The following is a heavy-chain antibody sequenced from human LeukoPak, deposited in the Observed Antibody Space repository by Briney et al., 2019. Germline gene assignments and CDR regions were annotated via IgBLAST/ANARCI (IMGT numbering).Heavy chain of an antibody. CDR3: AKKAFDSGSYHWFDP. D-gene: IGHD3-10*01. J-gene: IGHJ5*02. V-gene: IGHV3-30*18. Sequence: PGGSLRLSCAASGFTFSNYGMHWVRQAPGKGLEWAAFISYDGSNKYYADSVKGRFTISRDNSKNTVSLQMNSLRAEDTAVYYCAKKAFDSGSYHWFDPWGQGTLVTVSS. CDR1: GFTFSNYG. CDR2: ISYDGSNK.